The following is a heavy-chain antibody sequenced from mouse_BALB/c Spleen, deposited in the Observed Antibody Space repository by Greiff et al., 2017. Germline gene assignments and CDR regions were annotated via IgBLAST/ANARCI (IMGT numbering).Heavy chain of an antibody. CDR3: ARLRYGNLYFDY. J-gene: IGHJ2*01. Sequence: VQLQQSGAELVRPGTSVKISCKASGYTFTNYWLGWVKQRPGHGLEWIGDIYPGGGYTNYNEMFKGKATLTVDTSSSTAYIQLSSLSSEDSAVYFCARLRYGNLYFDYWGQGTTLTVSS. CDR2: IYPGGGYT. V-gene: IGHV1-63*02. D-gene: IGHD2-1*01. CDR1: GYTFTNYW.